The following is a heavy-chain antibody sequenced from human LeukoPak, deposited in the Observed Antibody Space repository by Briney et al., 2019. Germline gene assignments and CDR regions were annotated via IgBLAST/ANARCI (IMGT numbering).Heavy chain of an antibody. CDR1: GFTVSSNY. D-gene: IGHD3-22*01. J-gene: IGHJ6*03. CDR3: ARGNYYDSSGYYYDYYYYMDV. Sequence: GGSLRLSCAASGFTVSSNYMSWVRQAPGKGLEWVSVIYSGGSTYYAGSVKGRFTISRDNSKNTLYLQMNSLRDEDTAVYYCARGNYYDSSGYYYDYYYYMDVWGKGTTVTVSS. V-gene: IGHV3-53*01. CDR2: IYSGGST.